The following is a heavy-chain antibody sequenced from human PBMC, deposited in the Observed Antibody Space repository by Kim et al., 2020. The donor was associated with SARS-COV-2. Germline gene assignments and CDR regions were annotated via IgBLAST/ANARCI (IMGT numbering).Heavy chain of an antibody. V-gene: IGHV4-4*07. Sequence: PSLKSRVTMSVDTSKNQFSLKLSSGTAADTAVYYCARGTGLVLGAYYMDVWGKGTTVTVSS. J-gene: IGHJ6*03. D-gene: IGHD6-6*01. CDR3: ARGTGLVLGAYYMDV.